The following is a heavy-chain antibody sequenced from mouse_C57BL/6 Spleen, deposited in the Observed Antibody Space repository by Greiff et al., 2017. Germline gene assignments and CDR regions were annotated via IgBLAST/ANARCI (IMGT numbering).Heavy chain of an antibody. CDR1: GFTFSDYG. CDR3: ARDRIFTTVVATDDFYY. CDR2: ISSGSSTI. J-gene: IGHJ2*01. V-gene: IGHV5-17*01. Sequence: EVMLVESGGGLVKPGGSLKLSCEASGFTFSDYGMHWVRQAPGQGLEWVAYISSGSSTIYYADTVKGRFTISRDNAKNTLFLQLTSLRSEDTAMYYCARDRIFTTVVATDDFYYWGQGTTLTFSS. D-gene: IGHD1-1*01.